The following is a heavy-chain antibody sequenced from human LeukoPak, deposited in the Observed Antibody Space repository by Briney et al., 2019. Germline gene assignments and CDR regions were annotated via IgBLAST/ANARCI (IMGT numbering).Heavy chain of an antibody. Sequence: SETLSLTCTVSGGSISSSSYYWGWIRQPPGKGLEWIGSIYYSGSTYYNPPLKSRVTISVDTSKNQFSLKLSSVTAADTAVYYCARLSEGAFDYWGQGTLVTVSS. J-gene: IGHJ4*02. D-gene: IGHD1-14*01. V-gene: IGHV4-39*01. CDR1: GGSISSSSYY. CDR2: IYYSGST. CDR3: ARLSEGAFDY.